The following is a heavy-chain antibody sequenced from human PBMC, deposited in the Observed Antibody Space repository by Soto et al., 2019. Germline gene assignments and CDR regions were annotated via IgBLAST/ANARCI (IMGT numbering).Heavy chain of an antibody. Sequence: QVQLVQSGAEVKKPGASVKVSCKASGYTFTSYAMHWVRLAPGQRLEWMGWINAGNGNTKYSQKFQGRVTITRDTSASTAYMELSSLTSEDTAVYYCTRTVGYYYAMDVWGQGTTVTVSS. CDR1: GYTFTSYA. D-gene: IGHD4-17*01. J-gene: IGHJ6*02. V-gene: IGHV1-3*01. CDR3: TRTVGYYYAMDV. CDR2: INAGNGNT.